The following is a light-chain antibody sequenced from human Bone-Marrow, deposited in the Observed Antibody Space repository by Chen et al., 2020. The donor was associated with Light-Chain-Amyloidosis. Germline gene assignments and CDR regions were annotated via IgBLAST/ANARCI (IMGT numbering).Light chain of an antibody. CDR3: CSYGGIFSLM. J-gene: IGLJ3*02. CDR1: YSDVGSHNF. V-gene: IGLV2-23*02. CDR2: GVN. Sequence: QSALTQPASVSGSPGQSVTIACTGSYSDVGSHNFVSWYQLHPGRAPKLILYGVNNRPSGVSERFSGSKTDNTASLTISGLLGEDEADYYCCSYGGIFSLMFGGGTRLTVL.